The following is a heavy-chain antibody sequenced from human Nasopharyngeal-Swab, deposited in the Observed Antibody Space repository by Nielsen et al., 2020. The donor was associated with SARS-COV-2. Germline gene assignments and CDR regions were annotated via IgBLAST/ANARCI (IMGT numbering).Heavy chain of an antibody. D-gene: IGHD2-15*01. CDR1: GFTFSYSA. Sequence: ESLKISCAASGFTFSYSAIHWVRQASGKGLEWVGRVRSKGNNYATAYSASVKGRFIIFRDDPTNTAYLQMNSLKTEDTAVYYCTRCGGGCYSGRDYWGQGTLVTVSS. V-gene: IGHV3-73*01. CDR2: VRSKGNNYAT. CDR3: TRCGGGCYSGRDY. J-gene: IGHJ4*02.